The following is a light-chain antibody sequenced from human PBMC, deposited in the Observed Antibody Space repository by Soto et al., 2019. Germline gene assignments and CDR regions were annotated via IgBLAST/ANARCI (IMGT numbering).Light chain of an antibody. Sequence: QSVLTQPTSASGTPGQSFTISCSGGISNIGSNFVYWYQHLPGSAPKLLIQRNDQRPSGVPARFSGSKSGTSAFLAISGLRSEYEADYYCAVWDDSLSGLVFGGGTKLTVL. V-gene: IGLV1-47*01. CDR3: AVWDDSLSGLV. CDR1: ISNIGSNF. CDR2: RND. J-gene: IGLJ2*01.